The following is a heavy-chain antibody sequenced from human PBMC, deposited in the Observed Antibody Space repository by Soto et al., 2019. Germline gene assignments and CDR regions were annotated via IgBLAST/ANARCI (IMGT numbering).Heavy chain of an antibody. CDR1: GGSFSGYY. V-gene: IGHV4-34*01. D-gene: IGHD6-13*01. J-gene: IGHJ5*02. CDR3: ARGLNIAAAGVDFRSGGSRWFDP. CDR2: INHSGST. Sequence: SETLSLTCAVYGGSFSGYYWSWIRQPPGKGLEWIGEINHSGSTNYNPSLKSRVTISVDTSKNQFSLKLSSVTAADTAVYYCARGLNIAAAGVDFRSGGSRWFDPWGQGTLVTVSS.